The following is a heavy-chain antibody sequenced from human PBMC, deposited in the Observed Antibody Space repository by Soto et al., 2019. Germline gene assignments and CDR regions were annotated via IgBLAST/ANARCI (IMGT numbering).Heavy chain of an antibody. CDR1: GYTFTSYD. CDR3: ARTSPWLDNWFDP. J-gene: IGHJ5*02. D-gene: IGHD6-19*01. CDR2: MNPNSGNT. Sequence: ASVKVSCKASGYTFTSYDINWVRQATGQGLEWMGWMNPNSGNTGYAQKFQGRVTMTRNTSISTAYMELSSLRSEDTAVYYCARTSPWLDNWFDPWGQGTLVTVSS. V-gene: IGHV1-8*01.